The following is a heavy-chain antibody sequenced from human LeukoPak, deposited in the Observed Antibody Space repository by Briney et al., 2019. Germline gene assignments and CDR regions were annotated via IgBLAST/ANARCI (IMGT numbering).Heavy chain of an antibody. Sequence: ASVKVSCKASGYTFTGYYMPWVRQAPGQGLEWMGWINPNSGGTNYAQKFQGRVTMTRDTSISTAYMELSRLRSDDTAVYYCARGMSITIFGVVTFASQGRGNLNWFDPWGQGTLVTVSS. CDR3: ARGMSITIFGVVTFASQGRGNLNWFDP. CDR1: GYTFTGYY. CDR2: INPNSGGT. J-gene: IGHJ5*02. V-gene: IGHV1-2*02. D-gene: IGHD3-3*01.